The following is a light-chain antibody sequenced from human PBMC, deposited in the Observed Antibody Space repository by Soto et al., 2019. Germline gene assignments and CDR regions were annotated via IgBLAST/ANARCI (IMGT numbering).Light chain of an antibody. V-gene: IGLV1-44*01. J-gene: IGLJ1*01. CDR1: SSNIGSYT. CDR2: SNN. CDR3: AACDDSLNGHV. Sequence: QSVLTQPPSASGTPGQRVTISCSGSSSNIGSYTVNWYQQLPGTAPKLLIYSNNQRPSGVPDRFSGSKSGTSASLAISGLQSEDEADYYCAACDDSLNGHVFGTGTKVTVL.